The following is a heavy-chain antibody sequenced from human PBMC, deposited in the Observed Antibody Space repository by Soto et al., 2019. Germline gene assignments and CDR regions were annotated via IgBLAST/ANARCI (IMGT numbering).Heavy chain of an antibody. V-gene: IGHV4-34*01. CDR2: INHSGST. CDR1: GGSFSGYY. J-gene: IGHJ4*02. CDR3: ASFGYCSSTSCFYFDY. D-gene: IGHD2-2*03. Sequence: SETLSLTCAVYGGSFSGYYWSWIRQPPGKGLEWIGEINHSGSTNYNPSLKSRVTISVDTSKNQFSLKLSSVTAADTAVYYCASFGYCSSTSCFYFDYWGQGTQVTVSS.